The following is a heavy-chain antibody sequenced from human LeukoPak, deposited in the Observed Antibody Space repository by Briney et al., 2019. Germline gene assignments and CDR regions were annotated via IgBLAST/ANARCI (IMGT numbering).Heavy chain of an antibody. CDR3: AELGITMIGGV. CDR2: ISSTSSPI. Sequence: GGSLRLSCVASGFTFSSYSMNWVRQAPGKGLEWVSYISSTSSPIYYADSVKGRFTISRDNAENSLYLQMNSLRAEDTAVYYCAELGITMIGGVWGKGTTVTISS. CDR1: GFTFSSYS. V-gene: IGHV3-48*04. D-gene: IGHD3-10*02. J-gene: IGHJ6*04.